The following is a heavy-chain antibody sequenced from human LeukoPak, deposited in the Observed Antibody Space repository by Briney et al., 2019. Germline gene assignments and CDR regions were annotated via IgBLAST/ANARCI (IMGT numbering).Heavy chain of an antibody. Sequence: GGSLRLSCAASGFTIISNYMSWVRQAPGKGLEWVSIIYSGGTTYHADSVRGRFTISRDNSKNTVYLQMNSLRGDDTAVYYCARVHPLSGYFDYWGQGTLVTVSS. CDR2: IYSGGTT. CDR1: GFTIISNY. J-gene: IGHJ4*02. CDR3: ARVHPLSGYFDY. V-gene: IGHV3-53*01.